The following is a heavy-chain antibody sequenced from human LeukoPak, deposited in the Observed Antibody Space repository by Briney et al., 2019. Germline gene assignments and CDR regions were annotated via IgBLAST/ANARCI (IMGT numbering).Heavy chain of an antibody. CDR3: AREVTTVTNAWEDYYYMDV. CDR1: AGSISSSNYY. D-gene: IGHD4-11*01. Sequence: PSETLSLTCSVSAGSISSSNYYWGWIRQPPGKGLEWIGSIYYSGRTHYNPSLKSRVTISVDTSKNQFSLKLSSVTAADTAVYYCAREVTTVTNAWEDYYYMDVWGKGTTVTVSS. CDR2: IYYSGRT. V-gene: IGHV4-39*07. J-gene: IGHJ6*03.